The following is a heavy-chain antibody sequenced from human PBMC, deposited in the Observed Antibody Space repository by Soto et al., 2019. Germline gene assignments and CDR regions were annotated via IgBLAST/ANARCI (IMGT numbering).Heavy chain of an antibody. J-gene: IGHJ4*02. Sequence: SETLSLTCTVSGGSISSYYWSWIRQPPGKGLEWIGYIYYSGSTNYNPSLKSRVTISVDTSKNQFSLKLSSVTAADTAVYYCARPYSSGWFYFDYWGQGTLVTVSS. D-gene: IGHD6-19*01. CDR2: IYYSGST. CDR3: ARPYSSGWFYFDY. V-gene: IGHV4-59*08. CDR1: GGSISSYY.